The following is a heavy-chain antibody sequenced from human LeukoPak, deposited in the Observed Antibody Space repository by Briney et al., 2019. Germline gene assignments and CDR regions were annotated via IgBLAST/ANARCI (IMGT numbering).Heavy chain of an antibody. J-gene: IGHJ4*02. Sequence: GGTLRLSCAASAFTFSSYAMHWVRPAPGKGLEWVAVISYGGSNKYYADSVKGRFTISRDNSKNTLYLQMNSLRAEDTAVYYCARDSPYGDYVPYFDYWGQGTLVTVSS. D-gene: IGHD4-17*01. CDR3: ARDSPYGDYVPYFDY. CDR1: AFTFSSYA. CDR2: ISYGGSNK. V-gene: IGHV3-30-3*01.